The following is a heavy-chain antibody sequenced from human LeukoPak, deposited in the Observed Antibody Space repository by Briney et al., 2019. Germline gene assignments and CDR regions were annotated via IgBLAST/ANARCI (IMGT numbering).Heavy chain of an antibody. V-gene: IGHV4-59*01. J-gene: IGHJ4*02. CDR1: GGSFSSYY. CDR2: IYYSGST. Sequence: SETLSLTCAVYGGSFSSYYWSWIRQPPGKGLEWIGHIYYSGSTNYNPSLKSRVTISVATSKNQFSLKLSSVTAADTAVYYCATVAVAGLGGLFFDYWGQGTLVTVSS. D-gene: IGHD6-19*01. CDR3: ATVAVAGLGGLFFDY.